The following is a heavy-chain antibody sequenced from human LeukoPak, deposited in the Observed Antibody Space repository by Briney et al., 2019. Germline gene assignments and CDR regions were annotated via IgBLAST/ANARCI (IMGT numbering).Heavy chain of an antibody. CDR2: ISSSGSTI. J-gene: IGHJ6*02. CDR3: ARGHHGMEV. CDR1: GFTFSSYE. Sequence: GGSLRLSCAASGFTFSSYEMNWVRRSPGKGLEWVSYISSSGSTIYYADSVKGRFTISRDNAKNSLYLQMNSLRAEDTAVYYCARGHHGMEVWGRGTTVTVSS. V-gene: IGHV3-48*03.